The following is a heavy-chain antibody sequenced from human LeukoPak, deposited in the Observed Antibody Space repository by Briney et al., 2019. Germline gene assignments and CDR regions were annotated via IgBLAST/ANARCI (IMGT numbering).Heavy chain of an antibody. CDR1: GYAFTDYY. J-gene: IGHJ3*02. CDR3: ARESLVRLTSGFDI. Sequence: ASVRVSCQASGYAFTDYYMHWVRQAPGQGLEWMGWISPNSGGTNYAQRFQGRVTMTRDTSISTVYMELSRLRSDDTAIYYCARESLVRLTSGFDIWGQGTMVTVSS. CDR2: ISPNSGGT. V-gene: IGHV1-2*02. D-gene: IGHD3-10*01.